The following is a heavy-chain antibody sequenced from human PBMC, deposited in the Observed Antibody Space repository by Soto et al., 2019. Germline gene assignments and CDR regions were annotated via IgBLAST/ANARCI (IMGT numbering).Heavy chain of an antibody. CDR2: INRRGSEA. V-gene: IGHV3-7*01. CDR1: AFVLRDYP. CDR3: ARQPAHVYEASPKWFDP. J-gene: IGHJ5*02. D-gene: IGHD3-16*01. Sequence: PGGSLRLSCVASAFVLRDYPMNWVRQAPGKGLEWVANINRRGSEANYAASVRGRFTISRDNARNTLFLQMDSLRPEDTAVYYCARQPAHVYEASPKWFDPWGQGTLVTVSS.